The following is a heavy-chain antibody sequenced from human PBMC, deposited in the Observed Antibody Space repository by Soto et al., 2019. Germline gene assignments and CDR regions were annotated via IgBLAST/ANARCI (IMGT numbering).Heavy chain of an antibody. CDR1: GYTFTGYY. J-gene: IGHJ3*02. D-gene: IGHD3-3*01. CDR3: ARAATYYDFWSENWAFDI. V-gene: IGHV1-2*02. Sequence: ASVKVSCKASGYTFTGYYMHWVRQAPGQGLEWMEWINPNSGGTNYAQKFQGRVTMTRDTSISTAYMELSRLRSDDTAVYYCARAATYYDFWSENWAFDIWGQGTMVTVSS. CDR2: INPNSGGT.